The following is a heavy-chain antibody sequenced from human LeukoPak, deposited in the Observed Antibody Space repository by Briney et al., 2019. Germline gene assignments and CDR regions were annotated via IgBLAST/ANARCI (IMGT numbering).Heavy chain of an antibody. CDR2: IYYSGST. V-gene: IGHV4-39*07. J-gene: IGHJ6*03. CDR1: GGSFSSSSYY. Sequence: SETLSLTCTVSGGSFSSSSYYWGWIRQPPGKGLEWIGSIYYSGSTYYNPSLKSRVTISVDTSKNQFSLKLSSVTAADTAVYYCARAYGDYVSYYYYYMDVWGKGTTVTVSS. CDR3: ARAYGDYVSYYYYYMDV. D-gene: IGHD4-17*01.